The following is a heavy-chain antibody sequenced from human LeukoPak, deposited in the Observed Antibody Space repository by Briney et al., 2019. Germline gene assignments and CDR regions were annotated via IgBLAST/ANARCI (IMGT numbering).Heavy chain of an antibody. CDR1: GGSFSGYY. CDR3: ARGQGRDGYNGILDY. D-gene: IGHD5-24*01. J-gene: IGHJ4*02. Sequence: SETLPLTCAVYGGSFSGYYWTWIRQPPGKGLEWIGEINPSGTTNYNPSLKSRVTISVDRSKNQFSLKLRSVTAADTAVFYCARGQGRDGYNGILDYWGQGALVTVSS. CDR2: INPSGTT. V-gene: IGHV4-34*01.